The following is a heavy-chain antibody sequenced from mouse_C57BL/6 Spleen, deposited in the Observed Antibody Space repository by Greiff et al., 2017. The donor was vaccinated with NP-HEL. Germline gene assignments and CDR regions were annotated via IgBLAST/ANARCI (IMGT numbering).Heavy chain of an antibody. D-gene: IGHD1-2*01. CDR1: GYSITSGYY. J-gene: IGHJ4*01. Sequence: EVQRVESGPGLVKPSQSLSLTCSVTGYSITSGYYWNWIRQFPGNKLEWMGYISYDGSNNYNPSLKNRISITRDTSKNQFFLKLNSVTTEDTATYYCASGLYYYAMDYWGQGTSVTVSS. CDR2: ISYDGSN. CDR3: ASGLYYYAMDY. V-gene: IGHV3-6*01.